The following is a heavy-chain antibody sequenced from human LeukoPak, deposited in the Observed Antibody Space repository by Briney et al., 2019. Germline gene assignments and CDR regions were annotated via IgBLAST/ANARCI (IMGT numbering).Heavy chain of an antibody. Sequence: GGSLRLSCAASGFTFSNYYMSWIRQAPGKGLEWVSYISSSGSTIYYADSVKGRFTISRDNAKNSLYLQMNSLRAEDTAVYYCARAGYYGDFYFDYWGQGTLVTVSS. D-gene: IGHD4-17*01. J-gene: IGHJ4*02. V-gene: IGHV3-11*01. CDR2: ISSSGSTI. CDR1: GFTFSNYY. CDR3: ARAGYYGDFYFDY.